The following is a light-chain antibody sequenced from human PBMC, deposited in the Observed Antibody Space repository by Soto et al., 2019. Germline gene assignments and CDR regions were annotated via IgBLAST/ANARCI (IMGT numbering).Light chain of an antibody. J-gene: IGLJ2*01. CDR2: LDGSGSY. Sequence: QSVLTQSSSASASLGPSVKLTCTLSSGHSRYIIAWHQQQPGKAPRYLMKLDGSGSYNKGCGVPDRFSGSSSGAARYLTISNLQAEDEADYYCGTWDSNTPGVVFGGGTKLTVL. CDR3: GTWDSNTPGVV. V-gene: IGLV4-60*03. CDR1: SGHSRYI.